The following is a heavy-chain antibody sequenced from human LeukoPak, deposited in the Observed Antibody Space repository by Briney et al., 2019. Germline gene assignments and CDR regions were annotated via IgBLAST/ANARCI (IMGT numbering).Heavy chain of an antibody. CDR2: ISWNSGSI. Sequence: GGSLRLSCAASGFTSDDYAMHWVRQAPGKGLEWVSGISWNSGSIGYADSVKGRFTISRDNAKNSLYLQMNSLRAEDTALYCCAKDINPFIAVAGSWGQGTLVTVSS. J-gene: IGHJ5*02. CDR3: AKDINPFIAVAGS. V-gene: IGHV3-9*02. D-gene: IGHD6-19*01. CDR1: GFTSDDYA.